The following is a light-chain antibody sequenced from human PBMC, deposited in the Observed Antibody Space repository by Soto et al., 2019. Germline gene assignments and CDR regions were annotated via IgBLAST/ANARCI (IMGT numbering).Light chain of an antibody. CDR2: DAS. CDR3: QQRSNWPPIT. J-gene: IGKJ5*01. V-gene: IGKV3D-20*02. CDR1: QSVSSSY. Sequence: EIVMTQSPATLSVSPGERATLSCRASQSVSSSYLAWYQQRPGLAPRLLIYDASTRATGIPDRFSGSGSGTDFTLTISRVEPEDFAVYYCQQRSNWPPITFGQGTRLEIK.